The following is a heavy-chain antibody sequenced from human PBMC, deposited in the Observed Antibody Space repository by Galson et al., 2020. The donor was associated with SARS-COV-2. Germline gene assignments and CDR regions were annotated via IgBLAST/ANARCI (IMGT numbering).Heavy chain of an antibody. V-gene: IGHV1-18*01. Sequence: ASVKVSCKASGYTFTSYGISWVRQATGQGLEWMGWISAYNGNTNYAQKLQGRVTMTTDTSTSTAYMELRSLRSDYTAVYYCARGESSSWYDGMDVWGQGTTVTVSS. CDR1: GYTFTSYG. CDR2: ISAYNGNT. J-gene: IGHJ6*02. CDR3: ARGESSSWYDGMDV. D-gene: IGHD6-13*01.